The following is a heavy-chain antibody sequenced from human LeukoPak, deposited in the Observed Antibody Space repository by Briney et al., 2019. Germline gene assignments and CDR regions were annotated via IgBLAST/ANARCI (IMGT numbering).Heavy chain of an antibody. D-gene: IGHD2-21*02. J-gene: IGHJ5*02. V-gene: IGHV4-4*07. Sequence: SETLSLTCTVSGGSISSYYWSWIRQPAGKGLEWIGRIYISGSTNYNPSLKSRVTMSVDTSKNQFSLKLRSVTAADTAVYYCARDSLAYCGGDCYDHNWFDPWGQGTLVTVSS. CDR2: IYISGST. CDR1: GGSISSYY. CDR3: ARDSLAYCGGDCYDHNWFDP.